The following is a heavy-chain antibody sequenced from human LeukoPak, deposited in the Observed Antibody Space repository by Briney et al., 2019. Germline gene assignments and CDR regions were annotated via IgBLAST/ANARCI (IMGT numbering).Heavy chain of an antibody. D-gene: IGHD1-20*01. J-gene: IGHJ4*02. CDR2: FDPEDGET. CDR3: ATALHPYNWNSFDY. CDR1: GYTFTDYF. V-gene: IGHV1-24*01. Sequence: ASVKVSCKTSGYTFTDYFMHWVRQAPGKGLEWMGGFDPEDGETIYAQKFQGRVTMTEDTSTDTAYMELSSLRSEDTAVYYCATALHPYNWNSFDYWGQGTLVTVSS.